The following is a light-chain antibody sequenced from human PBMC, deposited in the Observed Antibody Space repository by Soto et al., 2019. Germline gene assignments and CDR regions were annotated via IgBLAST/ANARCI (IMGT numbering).Light chain of an antibody. Sequence: EIVMTQSPATLSVSPGERATLSCRASQSVSSYLAWYQQKPGQAPRLLIYDASRRATGIPARFSGGGSETEFTLTINRLQSEDFAVYYCQQDNRWPLTFGGGTKVDIK. CDR1: QSVSSY. CDR2: DAS. J-gene: IGKJ4*01. CDR3: QQDNRWPLT. V-gene: IGKV3D-15*01.